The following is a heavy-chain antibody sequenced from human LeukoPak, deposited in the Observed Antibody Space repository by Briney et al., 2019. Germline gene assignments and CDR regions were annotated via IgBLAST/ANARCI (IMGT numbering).Heavy chain of an antibody. J-gene: IGHJ4*02. CDR3: AKDRGSSWYPPEVAFDY. CDR1: GFTFSSYG. CDR2: IRYDGSNK. V-gene: IGHV3-30*02. Sequence: QAGGSLRLSCAASGFTFSSYGMHWVRQAPGKGLEWVAFIRYDGSNKYYADSVKGRFTISRDNSKNTLFLQMNSLRAEDTAVYYCAKDRGSSWYPPEVAFDYWGQGILVTVSS. D-gene: IGHD6-13*01.